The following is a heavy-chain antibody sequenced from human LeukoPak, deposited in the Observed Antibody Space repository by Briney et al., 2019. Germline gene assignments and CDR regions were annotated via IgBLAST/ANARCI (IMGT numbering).Heavy chain of an antibody. V-gene: IGHV1-2*02. D-gene: IGHD3-16*01. CDR3: ARDERYSDADHHYPDLGY. CDR2: INPNGGAT. J-gene: IGHJ4*02. Sequence: ASVKVFCKASGYIFTGYYLFWVRQAPGQGLEWMGWINPNGGATRYAQKFQGRVTLTSDTSIRTTYMEMSSLTPDDTAVYYCARDERYSDADHHYPDLGYWGQGTLVTVSS. CDR1: GYIFTGYY.